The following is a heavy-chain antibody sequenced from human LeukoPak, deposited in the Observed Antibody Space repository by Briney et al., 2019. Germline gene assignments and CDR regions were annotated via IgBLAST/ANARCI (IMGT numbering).Heavy chain of an antibody. D-gene: IGHD6-19*01. J-gene: IGHJ4*02. Sequence: SQTLSLTCAISGDSVSSNSATWIWIRQSPSRGLEWLGRTYYRSKWYNDYGLSVKSRITVNPDTSRNQFSLQLNSVTPEDTAVYYCARAPHGSGCDYWSQGALVTVSS. CDR3: ARAPHGSGCDY. V-gene: IGHV6-1*01. CDR2: TYYRSKWYN. CDR1: GDSVSSNSAT.